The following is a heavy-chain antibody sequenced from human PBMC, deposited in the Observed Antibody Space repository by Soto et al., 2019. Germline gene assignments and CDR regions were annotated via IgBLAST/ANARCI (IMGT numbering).Heavy chain of an antibody. CDR3: ALRRGITIFGVPIRPLNY. J-gene: IGHJ4*02. Sequence: GGSLRLSCAASGFTFSSYAMSWVRQAPGKGLEWVSAISGSGGSTYYADSVKGRFTISRDNSKNTLYLQMNSLRAEDTAVYYCALRRGITIFGVPIRPLNYWDQGTLVTVSS. D-gene: IGHD3-3*01. CDR1: GFTFSSYA. CDR2: ISGSGGST. V-gene: IGHV3-23*01.